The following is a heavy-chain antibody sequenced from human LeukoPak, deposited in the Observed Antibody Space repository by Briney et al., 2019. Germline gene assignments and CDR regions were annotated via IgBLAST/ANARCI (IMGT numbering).Heavy chain of an antibody. D-gene: IGHD6-19*01. J-gene: IGHJ4*02. CDR3: TTLSSGWYTTYFDY. CDR1: GFTFSNAW. V-gene: IGHV3-15*01. CDR2: IKSKTDGGTT. Sequence: GGSLRLSCAASGFTFSNAWMGWVRQAPGKGLEWVGRIKSKTDGGTTDYAAPVKGRFTISRDDSKNTLYLQMNSLKTEDTAVYYCTTLSSGWYTTYFDYWGQGTLVTVSS.